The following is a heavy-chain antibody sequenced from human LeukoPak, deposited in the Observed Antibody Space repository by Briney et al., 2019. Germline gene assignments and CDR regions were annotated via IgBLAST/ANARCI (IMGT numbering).Heavy chain of an antibody. CDR1: GFSFSNSA. D-gene: IGHD5-12*01. CDR2: FSRDGVNR. J-gene: IGHJ4*02. V-gene: IGHV3-30*10. CDR3: ATGKLDASGFDFMLPF. Sequence: GGSLRLSCAASGFSFSNSAMHWVRQAPGKGLEWVAVFSRDGVNRYYRDSVKGRFTISRDNSKNTLYLQMNSLRLEDTAIYYCATGKLDASGFDFMLPFWGQGTLVSVSS.